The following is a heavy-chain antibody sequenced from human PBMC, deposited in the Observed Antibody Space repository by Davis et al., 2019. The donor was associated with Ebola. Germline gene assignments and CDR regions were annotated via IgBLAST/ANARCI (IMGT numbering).Heavy chain of an antibody. CDR2: IYHTVAT. CDR3: ARDYWEGQEMVYFDY. Sequence: SCAASGFTFRTYWMSWVRQSPGKGLEWIGEIYHTVATNYNPSLKSRVTISVDKSKNQFSLQLSSVTAADTAVYYCARDYWEGQEMVYFDYWGQGALVTVSS. D-gene: IGHD6-13*01. V-gene: IGHV4-4*02. J-gene: IGHJ4*02. CDR1: GFTFRTYW.